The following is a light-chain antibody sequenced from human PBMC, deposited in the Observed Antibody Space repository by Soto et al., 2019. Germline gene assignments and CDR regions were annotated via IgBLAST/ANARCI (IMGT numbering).Light chain of an antibody. CDR1: QNIRSS. J-gene: IGKJ3*01. CDR2: GAS. V-gene: IGKV3-20*01. CDR3: QQYGSSPRT. Sequence: EVVMAQSPASLSASPGERVTLSCRASQNIRSSLAWYQQKPGQAPRLLIYGASSRATGIPDRFSGSGSGTDFTLTISRLEPEDFAVYYCQQYGSSPRTFGPGTKVDIK.